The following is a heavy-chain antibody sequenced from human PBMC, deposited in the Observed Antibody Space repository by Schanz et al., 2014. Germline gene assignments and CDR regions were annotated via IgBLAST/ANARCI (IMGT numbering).Heavy chain of an antibody. Sequence: VQLVESGGGVVQPGRSLRLSCAASGFTFSKYGVHWVRQAPGKGLEWVSSISSTSSYIFYADSVKGRFTISRDNAKNSLYLQMNSLTAEDTAVYYCARGVRIDYWGQGTLVTVSS. J-gene: IGHJ4*02. CDR1: GFTFSKYG. D-gene: IGHD3-3*01. CDR3: ARGVRIDY. V-gene: IGHV3-21*01. CDR2: ISSTSSYI.